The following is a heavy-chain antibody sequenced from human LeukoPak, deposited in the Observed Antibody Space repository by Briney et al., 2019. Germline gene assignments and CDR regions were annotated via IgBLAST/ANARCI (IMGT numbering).Heavy chain of an antibody. CDR1: GYSFTNYW. V-gene: IGHV5-51*01. CDR2: IYPGDSDT. J-gene: IGHJ5*02. CDR3: AKHSSYNWFDP. Sequence: GESLKISCKGSGYSFTNYWIGWVRQMPGKGLEWMGIIYPGDSDTRYSPSSQGQVTISADKSINTAYLQWSSLKASDTAMYYCAKHSSYNWFDPWGQGTLVTVSS. D-gene: IGHD2-15*01.